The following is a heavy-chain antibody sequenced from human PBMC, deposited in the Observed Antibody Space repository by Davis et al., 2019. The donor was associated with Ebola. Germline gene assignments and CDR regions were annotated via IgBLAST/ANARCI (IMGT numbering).Heavy chain of an antibody. CDR1: GYTFTSYD. CDR2: MNPNSGNT. J-gene: IGHJ5*02. Sequence: AASVKVSCKASGYTFTSYDINWVRQATGQGLEWMGWMNPNSGNTGYAQKFQGRVTMTRNTSISTAYMELSSLRSEDTAVYYCAFRRSHYDILTGYYKLAPWGQGTLVTVSS. V-gene: IGHV1-8*01. D-gene: IGHD3-9*01. CDR3: AFRRSHYDILTGYYKLAP.